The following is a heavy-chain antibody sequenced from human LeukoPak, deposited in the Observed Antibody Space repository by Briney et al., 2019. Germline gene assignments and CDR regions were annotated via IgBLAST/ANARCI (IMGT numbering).Heavy chain of an antibody. V-gene: IGHV4-39*01. Sequence: SETLSLTCTVSGGSISSSSYYWGWIRQPPGKGLEWIGSIYYSGSTYYNPSLKSRVSISVDTSKNQFSLKLSSVTAADTAVYYCASLTLNTWIQLSWGQGTLVTVSS. CDR1: GGSISSSSYY. J-gene: IGHJ5*02. CDR3: ASLTLNTWIQLS. D-gene: IGHD5-18*01. CDR2: IYYSGST.